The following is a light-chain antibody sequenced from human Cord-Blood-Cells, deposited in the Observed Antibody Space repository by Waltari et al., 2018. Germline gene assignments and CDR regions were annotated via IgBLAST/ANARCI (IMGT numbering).Light chain of an antibody. CDR2: GAS. J-gene: IGKJ2*01. Sequence: EIVLTQSPGPLSLSPGERATLSCRASQSVSSSYLAWYQQKPGQAHRLLIYGASSRATGIPDRFSGSGSGTDFTLTISRLEPEDFAVYYCQQYGSSYTFGQGTKLEIK. CDR3: QQYGSSYT. V-gene: IGKV3-20*01. CDR1: QSVSSSY.